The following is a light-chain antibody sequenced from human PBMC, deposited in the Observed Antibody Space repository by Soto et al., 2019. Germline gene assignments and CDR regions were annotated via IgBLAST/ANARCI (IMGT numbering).Light chain of an antibody. CDR1: QSVSNN. CDR2: GAS. J-gene: IGKJ4*01. V-gene: IGKV3-15*01. Sequence: EIVMTQSPATLSVSPGERATLSCRASQSVSNNLAWYQQKPGQAPRLLIYGASTRATGIPARFSGSGSGTEFTLTISSLQSEDFAVYSCQQYNNWTLTFGGGTKVDIK. CDR3: QQYNNWTLT.